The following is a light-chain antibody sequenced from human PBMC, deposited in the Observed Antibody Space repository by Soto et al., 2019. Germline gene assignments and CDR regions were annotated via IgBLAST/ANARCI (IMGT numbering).Light chain of an antibody. Sequence: EIVMTQSPATLSVSPGERATLSCRASQSVSSNLAWYQHKPGQAPRLLIYSTSTRATGIPVRFSGSGSGTEFTLTISSLQSEDFAVYYCQQYNNWPPYTFGQGTKLEIK. V-gene: IGKV3-15*01. CDR2: STS. J-gene: IGKJ2*01. CDR1: QSVSSN. CDR3: QQYNNWPPYT.